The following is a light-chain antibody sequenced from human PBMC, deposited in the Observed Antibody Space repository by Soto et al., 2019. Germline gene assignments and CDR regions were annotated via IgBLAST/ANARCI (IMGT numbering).Light chain of an antibody. V-gene: IGKV3-20*01. J-gene: IGKJ1*01. CDR2: GAS. CDR3: QQYGNSPWT. CDR1: QSVSSNY. Sequence: DIVLTQSPGTLCLSPGERATLSCRASQSVSSNYLAWYQQKRGQAPRLLIYGASSRATGIPDRFSGSGSGTDFTLTISILGPEDFELYYCQQYGNSPWTFGQGTKVEI.